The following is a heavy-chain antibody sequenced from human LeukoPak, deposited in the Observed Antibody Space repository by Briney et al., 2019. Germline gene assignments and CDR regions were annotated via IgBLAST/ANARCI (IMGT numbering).Heavy chain of an antibody. CDR2: ISAYNGNT. V-gene: IGHV1-18*01. CDR1: GYTFTSYG. D-gene: IGHD3-10*01. J-gene: IGHJ4*02. Sequence: ASVKVSCKASGYTFTSYGISWVRQAPGQGLEWMGWISAYNGNTNYAQKLQGRVTMTTDTSTSTAYMELRSLRSDDTAVYYCARVDGSGSYYNKHIPYLDYWGQGTLVTVSS. CDR3: ARVDGSGSYYNKHIPYLDY.